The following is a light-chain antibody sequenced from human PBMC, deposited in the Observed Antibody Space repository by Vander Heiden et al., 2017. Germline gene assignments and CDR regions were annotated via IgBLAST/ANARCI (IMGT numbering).Light chain of an antibody. CDR3: SSYRTSSSLEV. Sequence: QSALTQPASVSGSPGQSITISCTGTSSDVGAYNYVSWYQQYPGKAPKLMIYDVVSRPSGVSNRFSGSKSGNTASLTISGLQAEDEADYYCSSYRTSSSLEVFGGGTKLTVL. V-gene: IGLV2-14*01. J-gene: IGLJ2*01. CDR1: SSDVGAYNY. CDR2: DVV.